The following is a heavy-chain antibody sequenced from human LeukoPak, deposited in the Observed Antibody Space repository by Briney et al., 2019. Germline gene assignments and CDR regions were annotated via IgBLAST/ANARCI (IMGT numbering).Heavy chain of an antibody. CDR1: GGSISSGGYY. V-gene: IGHV4-31*03. CDR2: IYYSGST. D-gene: IGHD2-15*01. Sequence: ASQTLSLTCTVSGGSISSGGYYWSWIRQHPGKGLEWIGYIYYSGSTYYNPSLKSRVTISVDTSENQFSLNLISVTAADTAVYFCARRKGGTDNFDFWGQGALVTVSS. CDR3: ARRKGGTDNFDF. J-gene: IGHJ4*02.